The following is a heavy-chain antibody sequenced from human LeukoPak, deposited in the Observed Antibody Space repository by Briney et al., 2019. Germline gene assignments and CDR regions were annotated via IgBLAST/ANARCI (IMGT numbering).Heavy chain of an antibody. Sequence: GGSLRLSCAASGFTFSSYGMHWVPQAPGKGLEWVAVIWSDGSSKHYADSVKGRFTISRDNSKNTLYLQMNSLRGEDTAVYYCARGQPPSYYDMDVWGQGTTVTVSS. D-gene: IGHD6-13*01. V-gene: IGHV3-33*01. CDR3: ARGQPPSYYDMDV. CDR2: IWSDGSSK. J-gene: IGHJ6*02. CDR1: GFTFSSYG.